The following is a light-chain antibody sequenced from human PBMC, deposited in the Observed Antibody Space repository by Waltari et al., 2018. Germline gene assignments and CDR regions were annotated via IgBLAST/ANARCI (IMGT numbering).Light chain of an antibody. CDR3: CSYAGSYSV. CDR1: SSDVGGYNY. CDR2: DVS. Sequence: QSALTQPRSVSGSPGQSVTISCTGTSSDVGGYNYVSWYQQHPGKAPKLMIYDVSKRPSGVPDRCSGSKSGNTASLTISGLQAEDEADYYCCSYAGSYSVFGGGTNLTVL. J-gene: IGLJ2*01. V-gene: IGLV2-11*01.